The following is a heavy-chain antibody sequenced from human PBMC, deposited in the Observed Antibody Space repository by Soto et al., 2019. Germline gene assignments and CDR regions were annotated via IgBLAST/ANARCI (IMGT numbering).Heavy chain of an antibody. V-gene: IGHV3-9*01. CDR2: ISWNSGSI. J-gene: IGHJ5*02. Sequence: EVPLVESGGGLVQPGRSLRLSCAASGFTFDDYAMHWVRQAPGKGLEWVSGISWNSGSIGYADSVKGRFTISRDNAKNSLYLQMNSLRAEDTALYYCAKLAHDYGDYRGFDPWGQGTLVTVSS. D-gene: IGHD4-17*01. CDR1: GFTFDDYA. CDR3: AKLAHDYGDYRGFDP.